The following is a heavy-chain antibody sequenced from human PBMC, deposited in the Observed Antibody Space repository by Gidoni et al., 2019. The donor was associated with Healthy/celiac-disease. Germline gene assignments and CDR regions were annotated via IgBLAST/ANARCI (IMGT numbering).Heavy chain of an antibody. CDR1: GFTFSSYE. CDR3: ACTSCYVYYYYYGMDV. V-gene: IGHV3-48*03. CDR2: ISSSGSTI. Sequence: EVQLVESGGGLVQPGGSLRLSCADSGFTFSSYEMNWVRQAPGKGLEWVSYISSSGSTIYYADSVKGRFTISRDNAKNSLYLQMNSLRAEDTAVYYCACTSCYVYYYYYGMDVWGQGTTVTVSS. D-gene: IGHD2-2*01. J-gene: IGHJ6*02.